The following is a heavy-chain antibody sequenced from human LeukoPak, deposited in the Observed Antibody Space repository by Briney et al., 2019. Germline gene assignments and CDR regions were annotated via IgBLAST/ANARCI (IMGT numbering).Heavy chain of an antibody. J-gene: IGHJ4*02. V-gene: IGHV4-59*01. CDR1: GASITSYY. CDR2: IFSTGNA. Sequence: KPSETLSLTCTVSGASITSYYWGWVRQSQGEGLEWLGTIFSTGNANYNPSLKSRLTISLDTSQSRFSLRLTSVTAADTAVYYCVRLNYDFPDYWGQGTLVTVSS. CDR3: VRLNYDFPDY. D-gene: IGHD3-3*01.